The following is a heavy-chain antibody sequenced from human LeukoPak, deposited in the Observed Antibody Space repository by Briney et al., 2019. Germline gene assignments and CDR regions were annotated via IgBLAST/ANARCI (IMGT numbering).Heavy chain of an antibody. CDR2: VNQDGSEK. Sequence: GGSLRLSCAASGFTFSSYWMSWVRQAPGKGLEWVANVNQDGSEKYYVDSVKGRFTISRDNAKNSLYLQMNSLRAEDTAVYYCAREGCSGGSCYHNWFDPWGQGTLVTVSS. CDR1: GFTFSSYW. D-gene: IGHD2-15*01. V-gene: IGHV3-7*01. J-gene: IGHJ5*02. CDR3: AREGCSGGSCYHNWFDP.